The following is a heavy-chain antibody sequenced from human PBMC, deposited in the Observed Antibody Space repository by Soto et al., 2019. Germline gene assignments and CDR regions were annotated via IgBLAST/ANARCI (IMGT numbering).Heavy chain of an antibody. CDR3: ARDLRGIVVVVAANLLGY. V-gene: IGHV1-18*01. CDR1: GYTLTELS. J-gene: IGHJ4*02. Sequence: ASVKVSCKVSGYTLTELSMHWVRQAPGQGLEWMGWISAYNGNTNYAQKLQGRVTMTTDTSTSTAYMELRSLRSDDTAVYYCARDLRGIVVVVAANLLGYWGQGTLVTVSS. D-gene: IGHD2-15*01. CDR2: ISAYNGNT.